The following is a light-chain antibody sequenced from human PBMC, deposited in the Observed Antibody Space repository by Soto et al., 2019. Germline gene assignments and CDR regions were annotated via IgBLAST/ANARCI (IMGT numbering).Light chain of an antibody. V-gene: IGKV1-5*03. CDR2: KAS. CDR1: QSISSW. CDR3: QQYNSYWT. Sequence: DIELTQSPSTLSAPVGDRVTITCRASQSISSWLAWYQQKPGKAPKLLIYKASTSESGVPSRLSGSGSGTEFTLTIRSLQPDDFATYDCQQYNSYWTFGQGTKVDIK. J-gene: IGKJ1*01.